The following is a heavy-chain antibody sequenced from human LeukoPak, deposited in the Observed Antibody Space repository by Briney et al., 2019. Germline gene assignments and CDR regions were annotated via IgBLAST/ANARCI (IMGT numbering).Heavy chain of an antibody. CDR1: GYIFTTYG. CDR3: ARDWSLTTFPDY. D-gene: IGHD4/OR15-4a*01. V-gene: IGHV1-18*01. Sequence: ASVKVSCKASGYIFTTYGITWVRQAPGQGLEYMGWISSYNGDANYAEKLQDRVTMTTDTSTSTAYMELRSLRSDDTAVYYCARDWSLTTFPDYWGQGALVTVSS. J-gene: IGHJ4*02. CDR2: ISSYNGDA.